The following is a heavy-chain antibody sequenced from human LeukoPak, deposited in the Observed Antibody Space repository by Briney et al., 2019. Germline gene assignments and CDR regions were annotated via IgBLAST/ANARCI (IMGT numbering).Heavy chain of an antibody. CDR1: GGSISGYY. CDR3: ARGGLEEQLWLRLFYFDY. Sequence: PSETLSLTCTVSGGSISGYYWTWIRQPPGKGLEWIGEINHDRITHYNPSLKSRVTISVDTSKNQFSLKLTSVTAADTAVYYCARGGLEEQLWLRLFYFDYWGQGILVTVSS. D-gene: IGHD5-18*01. J-gene: IGHJ4*02. V-gene: IGHV4-34*01. CDR2: INHDRIT.